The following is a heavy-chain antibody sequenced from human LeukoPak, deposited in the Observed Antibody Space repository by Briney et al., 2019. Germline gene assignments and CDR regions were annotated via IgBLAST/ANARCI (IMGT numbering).Heavy chain of an antibody. D-gene: IGHD5-18*01. V-gene: IGHV4-39*01. CDR3: ALLRDEGYSYGSFDY. Sequence: PSETLSLSCTVSGGSISSSYNNWGWLPQPPGQGLVWIGSIYYNGSTDYNPTIKSRVTISVDTSKMQLPLKLRYATAADTAVYSCALLRDEGYSYGSFDYWGQGTLVTVSS. J-gene: IGHJ4*02. CDR1: GGSISSSYNN. CDR2: IYYNGST.